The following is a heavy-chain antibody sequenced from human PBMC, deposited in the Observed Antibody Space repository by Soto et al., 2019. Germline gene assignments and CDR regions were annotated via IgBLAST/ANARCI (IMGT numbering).Heavy chain of an antibody. CDR3: TISSGWYSNWFDP. J-gene: IGHJ5*02. Sequence: EVQLVESGGGLVKPGGSLRLSCAASGFTFSNAWMNWVRQAPGKGLEWVGRIKSKTDGGTTDYAAPVKGRFTISRDDSKNTLYLQMNSLKTEDTAVYYCTISSGWYSNWFDPWGQGTLVTVSS. CDR2: IKSKTDGGTT. D-gene: IGHD6-19*01. CDR1: GFTFSNAW. V-gene: IGHV3-15*07.